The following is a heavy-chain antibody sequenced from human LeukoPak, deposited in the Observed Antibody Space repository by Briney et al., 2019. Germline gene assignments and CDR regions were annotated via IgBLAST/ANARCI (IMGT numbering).Heavy chain of an antibody. V-gene: IGHV3-33*01. CDR2: IWYDGSNK. CDR3: ARPTSYDYVWGSYRLDY. Sequence: GSLRLSCAASGFTFSSYGMHWVRQAPGKGLEWVAVIWYDGSNKYYADSVRGRFTISRDNSKNTLYLQMNSLRAEDTAVYYCARPTSYDYVWGSYRLDYWGQGTLVTVSS. CDR1: GFTFSSYG. J-gene: IGHJ4*02. D-gene: IGHD3-16*02.